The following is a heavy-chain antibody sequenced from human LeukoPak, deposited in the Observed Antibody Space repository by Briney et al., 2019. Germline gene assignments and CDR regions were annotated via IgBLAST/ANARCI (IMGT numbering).Heavy chain of an antibody. J-gene: IGHJ6*03. CDR3: ARGGSSTPGGYYCYYMDV. Sequence: ASVKVSCKASGYTFTNYDINWVRQATGQGPEWMGWMNPNRGDTGYAQNFQGRVTMTRDTSISTAYMELSSLRSEDTAVYYCARGGSSTPGGYYCYYMDVWGKGTKVTVSS. D-gene: IGHD5-18*01. CDR2: MNPNRGDT. V-gene: IGHV1-8*01. CDR1: GYTFTNYD.